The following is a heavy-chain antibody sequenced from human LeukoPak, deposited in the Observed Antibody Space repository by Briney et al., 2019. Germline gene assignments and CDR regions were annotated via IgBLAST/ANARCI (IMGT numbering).Heavy chain of an antibody. Sequence: GASVKVSCMASGYTFTSYYMHWVRQAPGQGLEWMGIINPSGGSTSYAQKFQGRVTMTRDTSTSTVYMELSSLRSEDTAVYYCARERSVAGRDYYYYGMDVWGQGTTVTVSS. CDR2: INPSGGST. J-gene: IGHJ6*02. V-gene: IGHV1-46*01. CDR3: ARERSVAGRDYYYYGMDV. CDR1: GYTFTSYY. D-gene: IGHD6-19*01.